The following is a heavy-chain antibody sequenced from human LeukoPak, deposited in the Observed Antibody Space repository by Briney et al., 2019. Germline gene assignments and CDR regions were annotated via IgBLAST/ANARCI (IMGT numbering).Heavy chain of an antibody. V-gene: IGHV5-51*01. CDR2: IYPGDSDT. D-gene: IGHD6-6*01. CDR3: ARSEYSSSGGYYYGMDV. J-gene: IGHJ6*02. Sequence: GESLKISCKGSGYIFTSYWIGWVRQMPGKGLEWMGIIYPGDSDTRYSPSFQGQVTISADKSISTAYLQWSSLKASDTAMYYCARSEYSSSGGYYYGMDVWGQGTTVTVSS. CDR1: GYIFTSYW.